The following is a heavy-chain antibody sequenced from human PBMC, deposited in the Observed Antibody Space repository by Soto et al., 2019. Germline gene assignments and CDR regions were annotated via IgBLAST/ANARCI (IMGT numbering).Heavy chain of an antibody. V-gene: IGHV3-30*18. J-gene: IGHJ4*02. CDR3: AKVRWGAFGDLNLPGY. CDR2: ISDDGSSK. CDR1: GFTFSSFG. D-gene: IGHD4-17*01. Sequence: QVLLVESGGGVVQPGRSLRVSCAVSGFTFSSFGMHWVRQAPGKGLGWVAVISDDGSSKHYADSLKGRFTISRDNSNNTLNRRMDSLGPEDTAGYYCAKVRWGAFGDLNLPGYWGQGTTVTVSS.